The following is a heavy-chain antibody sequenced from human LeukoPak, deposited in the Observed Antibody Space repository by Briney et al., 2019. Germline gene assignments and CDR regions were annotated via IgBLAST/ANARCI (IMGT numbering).Heavy chain of an antibody. V-gene: IGHV4-59*11. CDR1: GGSISSHF. D-gene: IGHD6-19*01. J-gene: IGHJ4*02. CDR2: IYHSGST. Sequence: SETLSLTCTVSGGSISSHFWSWIRQPPGKGLEWIGYIYHSGSTYYNPSLKSRVTISVDRSKNQFSLKLSSVTAADTAVYYCASTIAVAGRGFDYWGQGTLVTVSS. CDR3: ASTIAVAGRGFDY.